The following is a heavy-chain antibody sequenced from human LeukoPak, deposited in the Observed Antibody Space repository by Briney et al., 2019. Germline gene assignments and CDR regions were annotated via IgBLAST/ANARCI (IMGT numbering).Heavy chain of an antibody. J-gene: IGHJ5*02. D-gene: IGHD2-2*01. CDR1: GGSFSGYY. Sequence: SETLSLTCAVYGGSFSGYYWSWIRQPPGKGLEWIGEINHSGSTNYNPSLKSRVTISVDTSQNQFSLKLSSVTAADTAVYYCARFHIVVVPAATTGGWFDPWGQGTLVTVSP. CDR2: INHSGST. CDR3: ARFHIVVVPAATTGGWFDP. V-gene: IGHV4-34*01.